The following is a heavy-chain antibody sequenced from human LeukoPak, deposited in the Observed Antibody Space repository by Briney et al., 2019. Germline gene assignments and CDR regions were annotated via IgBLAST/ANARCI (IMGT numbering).Heavy chain of an antibody. J-gene: IGHJ4*02. Sequence: SETLSLTCTVSGGSISSSSYYWGWIRQPPGKGLEWIGSIYYSGSTYYNPSLKSRVTISVDTSKNQFSLKLSSVTAADTAVYYCARGGIAAPSYWGQGTLVTVSS. CDR2: IYYSGST. V-gene: IGHV4-39*07. CDR1: GGSISSSSYY. D-gene: IGHD6-13*01. CDR3: ARGGIAAPSY.